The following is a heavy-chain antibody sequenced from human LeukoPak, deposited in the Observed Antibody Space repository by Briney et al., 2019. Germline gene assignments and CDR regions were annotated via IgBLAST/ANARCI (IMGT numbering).Heavy chain of an antibody. D-gene: IGHD1-26*01. CDR2: ISGSSGVM. CDR3: AREKWELPTSGAFDI. V-gene: IGHV3-48*01. CDR1: GFTFSSDS. J-gene: IGHJ3*02. Sequence: PGGSLRLSCAASGFTFSSDSMNWVRQGPGKGLEWVSFISGSSGVMYYADSVKGRFTISRDNAKNSLYLQMNSLRAEDTAVYYCAREKWELPTSGAFDIWGQGTMVTVSS.